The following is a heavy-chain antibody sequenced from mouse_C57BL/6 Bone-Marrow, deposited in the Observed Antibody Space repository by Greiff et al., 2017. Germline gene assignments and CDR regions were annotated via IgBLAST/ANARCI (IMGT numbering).Heavy chain of an antibody. CDR1: GFNIKDDY. CDR3: TTLAREDYFDY. V-gene: IGHV14-4*01. Sequence: VQLKESGAELVRPGASVKLSCTASGFNIKDDYMHWVKQRPEQGLEWIGWIDPENGDTEYASKFQGKATITADTSSNTAYLQLSSLTSEDTAVYYCTTLAREDYFDYWGQGTTLTVSS. CDR2: IDPENGDT. J-gene: IGHJ2*01.